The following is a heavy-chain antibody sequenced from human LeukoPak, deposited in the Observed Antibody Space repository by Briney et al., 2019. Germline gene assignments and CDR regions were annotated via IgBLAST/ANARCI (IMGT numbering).Heavy chain of an antibody. CDR1: GFTFSNYT. CDR3: AKDRGQIYYNYYLDV. V-gene: IGHV3-23*01. D-gene: IGHD3-10*01. J-gene: IGHJ6*03. Sequence: GGSLRLSCAASGFTFSNYTMSWVRQAPGKGLGWVSTLGGGGIDTYYADSVKGRFPISRDNSKNTLNLQMNSLRAEDTAVYYCAKDRGQIYYNYYLDVWGKGTTVTVSS. CDR2: LGGGGIDT.